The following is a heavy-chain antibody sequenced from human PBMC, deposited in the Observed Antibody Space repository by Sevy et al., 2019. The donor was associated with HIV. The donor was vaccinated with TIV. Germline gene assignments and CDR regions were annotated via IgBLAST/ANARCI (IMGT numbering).Heavy chain of an antibody. J-gene: IGHJ6*02. CDR3: AKDHGAYVWGSRRYYYYGMDV. Sequence: GGSLRLSCAASGFTFSSYGMHWVRQAPGKGLEWVAVISYDGSNKYYADSVKGRFTISRDNSKNTLYLQMNSLRAEDTAVYYCAKDHGAYVWGSRRYYYYGMDVWGQGTTVTVSS. V-gene: IGHV3-30*18. CDR2: ISYDGSNK. CDR1: GFTFSSYG. D-gene: IGHD3-16*01.